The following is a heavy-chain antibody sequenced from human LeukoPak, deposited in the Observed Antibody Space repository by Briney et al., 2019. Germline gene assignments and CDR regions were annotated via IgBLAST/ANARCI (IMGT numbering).Heavy chain of an antibody. CDR2: VYHSGST. J-gene: IGHJ4*02. CDR3: ARDRLGGAVASWIPDY. Sequence: SETLTLTCSLSGGSINNYYWSWIRQPPGKRLEWIGSVYHSGSTDYNPSLRSRVTISVDMSKNHFSLKVTPVTAADTAIYYCARDRLGGAVASWIPDYWGQGILVTVSS. V-gene: IGHV4-59*01. D-gene: IGHD3-16*01. CDR1: GGSINNYY.